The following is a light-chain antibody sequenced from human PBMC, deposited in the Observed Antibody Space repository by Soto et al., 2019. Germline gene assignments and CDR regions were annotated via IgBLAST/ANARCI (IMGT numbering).Light chain of an antibody. J-gene: IGLJ1*01. Sequence: QSALTQPASVSGSPGQSITISCTGTSSDIGGYNYVSWYQQHPGKAPKLMIYEVSNRPSGVSNRFSGSKSGKTASLTISGLQAEDEADYYCSSYTSNSTRVFGTGTKVTVL. CDR1: SSDIGGYNY. CDR3: SSYTSNSTRV. V-gene: IGLV2-14*01. CDR2: EVS.